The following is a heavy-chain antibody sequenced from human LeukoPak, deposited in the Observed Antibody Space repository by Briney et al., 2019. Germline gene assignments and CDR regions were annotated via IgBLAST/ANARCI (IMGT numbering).Heavy chain of an antibody. V-gene: IGHV4-59*08. D-gene: IGHD6-13*01. CDR3: ASGSSWYDY. J-gene: IGHJ4*02. CDR2: IYYSGST. CDR1: GGSISYYY. Sequence: SETLSLTCTVSGGSISYYYWSWIRLPPGKGLEWIGYIYYSGSTDYNPSLKSRVTISVDTSKNQFSLKLSSVTAADTAVYYCASGSSWYDYWGQGTLVPVTS.